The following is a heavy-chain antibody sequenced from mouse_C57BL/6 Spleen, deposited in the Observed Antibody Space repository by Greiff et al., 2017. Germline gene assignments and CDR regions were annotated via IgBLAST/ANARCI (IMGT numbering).Heavy chain of an antibody. V-gene: IGHV1-64*01. CDR3: ADSNSPGFAY. CDR2: IHPNSGST. Sequence: QVQLQQTGAELVKPGASVKLSCKASGYTFTSYWMHWVKQRPGQGLEWIGMIHPNSGSTNYNEKFKSKATLTVDKSSSTAYMQLSSLTSEDAAVYCCADSNSPGFAYWGQGTLVTVSA. D-gene: IGHD2-5*01. CDR1: GYTFTSYW. J-gene: IGHJ3*01.